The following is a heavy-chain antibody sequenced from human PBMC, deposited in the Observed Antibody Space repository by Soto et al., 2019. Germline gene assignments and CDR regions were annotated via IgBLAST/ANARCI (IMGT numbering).Heavy chain of an antibody. CDR1: GFTFRSCA. V-gene: IGHV3-23*01. CDR2: IIDRGAST. CDR3: AKGRSYYYYYGVDV. Sequence: PGGSLRLSCAASGFTFRSCAMGWVRQAPGKGLEWVSDIIDRGASTYYADSVKGRFTISRDNSKSTLYLQMNSLRAEDTALYYCAKGRSYYYYYGVDVWGQGTTVTVSS. J-gene: IGHJ6*02.